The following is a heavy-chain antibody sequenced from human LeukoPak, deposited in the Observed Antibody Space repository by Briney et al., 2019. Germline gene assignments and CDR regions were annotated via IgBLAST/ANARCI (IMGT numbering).Heavy chain of an antibody. D-gene: IGHD2-2*01. CDR1: GGSISSGGYY. V-gene: IGHV4-31*03. CDR2: IYYSGST. J-gene: IGHJ4*02. CDR3: ARSIVVVPAAHFDY. Sequence: SQTPSLACTVSGGSISSGGYYWSWIRQHPGKGLEWIGYIYYSGSTYYNPSLKSRVTISVDTSKNQFSLKLSSVTAADTAVYYCARSIVVVPAAHFDYWGQGTLVTVSS.